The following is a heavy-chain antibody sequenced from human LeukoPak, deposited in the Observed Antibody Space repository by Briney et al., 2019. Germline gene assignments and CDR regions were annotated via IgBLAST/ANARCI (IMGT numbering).Heavy chain of an antibody. V-gene: IGHV1-18*01. CDR3: ARTNYYGSGRQKPSFEY. CDR1: GYTFTSYG. D-gene: IGHD3-10*01. CDR2: ISAYNGNR. Sequence: ASVKVSCKASGYTFTSYGISWVRQAPGQGLEWMGWISAYNGNRNYAQKLQGRVTMTTDTSTSTAYMELRSLRSDDTAVYYCARTNYYGSGRQKPSFEYWGQGTLVTVSS. J-gene: IGHJ4*02.